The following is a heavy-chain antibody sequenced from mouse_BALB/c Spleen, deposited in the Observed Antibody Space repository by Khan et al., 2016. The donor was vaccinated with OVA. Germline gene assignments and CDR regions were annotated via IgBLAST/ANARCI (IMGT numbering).Heavy chain of an antibody. V-gene: IGHV1S136*01. CDR1: GYIFTNYV. CDR2: INPYNGGP. J-gene: IGHJ2*01. CDR3: ARGNWQFYYFDY. Sequence: VQLKESGPELVKPGASVKMSCKASGYIFTNYVLHWVKQKPGQGLEWIGYINPYNGGPKYNEKFKGKATLASDKSSITAYMELSSLTSEDSAVYFCARGNWQFYYFDYWGQGTTLTLSS. D-gene: IGHD4-1*01.